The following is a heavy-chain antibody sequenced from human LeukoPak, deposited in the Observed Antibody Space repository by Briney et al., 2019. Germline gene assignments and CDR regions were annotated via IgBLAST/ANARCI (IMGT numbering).Heavy chain of an antibody. CDR1: GFSVSSNY. J-gene: IGHJ3*02. CDR3: ARGVERPREAAAFDI. Sequence: GGSLRLSCAASGFSVSSNYISWVRQAPGKGLEWVSVIYAGGSTYYADSEKGRFTISRDNSKNTVYLQMDSLRAEDTAVYFCARGVERPREAAAFDIWGQGTMVTVSS. D-gene: IGHD1-1*01. CDR2: IYAGGST. V-gene: IGHV3-53*01.